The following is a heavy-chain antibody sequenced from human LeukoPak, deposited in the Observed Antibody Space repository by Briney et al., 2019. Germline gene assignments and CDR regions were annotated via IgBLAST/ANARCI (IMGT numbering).Heavy chain of an antibody. J-gene: IGHJ4*02. Sequence: SETLSLTCTVSGGSITSTTYYWGWIRQPPGKGLEWIGSIYYSGSTYYNPSLKSRVTISGDTSKNQFSLKLSSVTAADTAVYYCARGGYYYDSSGYYSLLNWGQGTLVTVSS. V-gene: IGHV4-39*07. CDR3: ARGGYYYDSSGYYSLLN. CDR2: IYYSGST. D-gene: IGHD3-22*01. CDR1: GGSITSTTYY.